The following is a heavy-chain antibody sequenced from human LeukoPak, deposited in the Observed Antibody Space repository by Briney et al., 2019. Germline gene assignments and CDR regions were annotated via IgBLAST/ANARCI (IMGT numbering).Heavy chain of an antibody. CDR1: GYTFTGYY. V-gene: IGHV1-46*01. J-gene: IGHJ4*02. CDR2: INPSGGNT. D-gene: IGHD6-19*01. CDR3: ARFAVHRRLAVAGQFGLDY. Sequence: ASVKVSCKASGYTFTGYYIHWVRQAPGQGLEWMGIINPSGGNTNYAQKFQGRVTMTRDTPTSTVYMELSSLRSGDTAVYYCARFAVHRRLAVAGQFGLDYWGQGTLVTVSS.